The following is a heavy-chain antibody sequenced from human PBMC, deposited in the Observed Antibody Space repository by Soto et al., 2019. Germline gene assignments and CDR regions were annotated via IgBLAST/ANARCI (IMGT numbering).Heavy chain of an antibody. CDR1: GDSISSSSYY. Sequence: SETLSLTCTVSGDSISSSSYYWAWIRQPPGKGLEWIGSMFYSGSTYYNPSLKSRVTISVDTSKNQLSLKLTSVTAADTAMYYCARSALELAPLKIIDYWGQGSLVPVSS. CDR3: ARSALELAPLKIIDY. CDR2: MFYSGST. J-gene: IGHJ4*02. V-gene: IGHV4-39*01. D-gene: IGHD1-26*01.